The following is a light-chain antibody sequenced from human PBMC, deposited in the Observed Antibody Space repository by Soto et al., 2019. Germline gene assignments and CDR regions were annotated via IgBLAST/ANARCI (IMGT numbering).Light chain of an antibody. CDR1: QSVSSY. CDR3: QQRSNWPYT. J-gene: IGKJ2*01. V-gene: IGKV3-11*01. Sequence: EIVLTQSPATLSLSPGERATLSCRASQSVSSYLAWYQHKPGQAPRLLIYDASNRATGIPPRFSGSGSGTDFTLTISSLEPEDFALYYCQQRSNWPYTFGQGTKLEIK. CDR2: DAS.